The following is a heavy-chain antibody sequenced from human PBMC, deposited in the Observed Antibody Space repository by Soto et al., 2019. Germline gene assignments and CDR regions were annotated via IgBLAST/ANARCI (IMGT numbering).Heavy chain of an antibody. CDR2: IYYSGST. CDR3: ARFSAEHDYGDYAWYFDL. J-gene: IGHJ2*01. Sequence: TSETLSLTCTVSGGSISSSSYYWGWIRQPPGKGLEWIGSIYYSGSTYYNPSLKSRVTISVDTSKNQFSLKLSSVTAADTAVYYCARFSAEHDYGDYAWYFDLWGRGTLVTVSS. CDR1: GGSISSSSYY. V-gene: IGHV4-39*01. D-gene: IGHD4-17*01.